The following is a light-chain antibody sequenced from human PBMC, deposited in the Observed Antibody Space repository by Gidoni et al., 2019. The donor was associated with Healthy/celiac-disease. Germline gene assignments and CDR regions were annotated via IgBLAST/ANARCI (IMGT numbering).Light chain of an antibody. CDR3: QQYNNWPPLT. CDR1: QSVSSN. CDR2: GAS. V-gene: IGKV3-15*01. J-gene: IGKJ4*01. Sequence: IGNTQSPATLSGSPGERATLPCRASQSVSSNLAWYQQKPGQAPRLLIYGASTRATGIPARFSGSGSGTEFTLTISSLQSEDFAVYYCQQYNNWPPLTFGGGTKVEIK.